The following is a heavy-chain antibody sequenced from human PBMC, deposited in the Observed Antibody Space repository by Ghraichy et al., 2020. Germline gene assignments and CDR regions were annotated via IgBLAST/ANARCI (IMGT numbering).Heavy chain of an antibody. CDR2: INPKSGGT. Sequence: ASVKVSCKASGYTFRDYYVHWVRQAPGQGLEWMGWINPKSGGTNYAQKFQGRVTMTSDTSLSTVYMDLRRLRSDDTAIYYCAREGISMSLMGTEGENWFDPWGQGTLVTVSS. J-gene: IGHJ5*02. CDR1: GYTFRDYY. V-gene: IGHV1-2*02. D-gene: IGHD2-8*01. CDR3: AREGISMSLMGTEGENWFDP.